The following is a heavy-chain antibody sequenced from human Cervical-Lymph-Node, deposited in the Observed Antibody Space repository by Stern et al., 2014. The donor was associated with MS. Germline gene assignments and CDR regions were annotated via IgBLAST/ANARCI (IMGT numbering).Heavy chain of an antibody. V-gene: IGHV1-69*01. CDR1: GGTFSSYA. CDR2: IIHVVCTA. J-gene: IGHJ6*02. CDR3: ATSAGELTPEAV. D-gene: IGHD1-26*01. Sequence: VQLVQSGAGVKKPGSSVRVSCKASGGTFSSYAISWVRQAPGQGLEWMGGIIHVVCTANYAQKFQGRVTITADASTSTSYMEVSSLISEDTAVYYCATSAGELTPEAVWGQGTTVTVFS.